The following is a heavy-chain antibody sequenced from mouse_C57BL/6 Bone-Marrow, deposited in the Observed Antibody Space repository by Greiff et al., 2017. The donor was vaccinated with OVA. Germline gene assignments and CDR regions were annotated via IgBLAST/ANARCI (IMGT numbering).Heavy chain of an antibody. CDR2: ISSGSSTI. CDR1: GFTFSDYG. CDR3: ARPDYYGSSAFDY. V-gene: IGHV5-17*01. D-gene: IGHD1-1*01. Sequence: EVQLVESGGGLVKPGGSLKLSCAASGFTFSDYGMHWVRQAPEKGLEWVAYISSGSSTIYYADTVKGRFTISRDNAKNTLFLQMTSLRSEDTAMYYCARPDYYGSSAFDYWGQGTTLTVSS. J-gene: IGHJ2*01.